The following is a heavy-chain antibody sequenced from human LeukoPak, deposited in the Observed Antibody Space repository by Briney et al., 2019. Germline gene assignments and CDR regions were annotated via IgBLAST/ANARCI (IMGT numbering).Heavy chain of an antibody. CDR1: GFTFSSYS. CDR3: AKLSTGSCYSFAAY. V-gene: IGHV3-21*04. J-gene: IGHJ4*02. CDR2: ISSSSSYI. Sequence: GGSLRLSYAASGFTFSSYSMNWVRQAPGKGLEWVSSISSSSSYIYYADSVKGRFTISRDNSKNTLYLQMNSLRAEDTAVYYCAKLSTGSCYSFAAYWGQGTLVTVSS. D-gene: IGHD2-15*01.